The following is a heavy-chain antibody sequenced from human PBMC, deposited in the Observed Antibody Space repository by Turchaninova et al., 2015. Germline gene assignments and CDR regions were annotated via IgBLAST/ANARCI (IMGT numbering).Heavy chain of an antibody. CDR3: AMLAGDLDLSDDSEI. Sequence: QVQLQESGPGLVKPSETLSLTCAVSGYSISRGYHWGGFRQPPGKGLEWLGSIYYTGSPYYSPSLKSRVSISLDAPKNQFSLKLTSVTAADTAVYYCAMLAGDLDLSDDSEIWGQGTMVTVSS. V-gene: IGHV4-38-2*01. D-gene: IGHD2-15*01. CDR1: GYSISRGYH. J-gene: IGHJ3*02. CDR2: IYYTGSP.